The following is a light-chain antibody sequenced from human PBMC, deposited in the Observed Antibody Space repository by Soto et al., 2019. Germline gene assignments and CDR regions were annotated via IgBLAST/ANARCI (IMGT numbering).Light chain of an antibody. Sequence: QSALTQPASVSGSPGQSITISCTGTSSDVGGYNYVSWYQQHPGKAPELMIYDVSNRPSGVSNRFSGSKSGNTASLTISGLQAEDEADYYCSSYTSSGTLLFGTGTKVTVL. J-gene: IGLJ1*01. V-gene: IGLV2-14*01. CDR1: SSDVGGYNY. CDR3: SSYTSSGTLL. CDR2: DVS.